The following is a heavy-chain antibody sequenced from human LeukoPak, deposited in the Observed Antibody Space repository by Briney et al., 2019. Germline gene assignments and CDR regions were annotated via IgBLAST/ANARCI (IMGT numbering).Heavy chain of an antibody. D-gene: IGHD5-24*01. CDR2: ISVSGGTT. Sequence: PGGSLRLSCAASGFIFSSYAMNWVRQAPGEALEWVSTISVSGGTTSYADSVKGRFTISRDNSKNSLYLQMNSLRAEDTAVYYCTKGGDGHNWRFDYWGQGTLVTVSS. CDR3: TKGGDGHNWRFDY. CDR1: GFIFSSYA. J-gene: IGHJ4*02. V-gene: IGHV3-23*01.